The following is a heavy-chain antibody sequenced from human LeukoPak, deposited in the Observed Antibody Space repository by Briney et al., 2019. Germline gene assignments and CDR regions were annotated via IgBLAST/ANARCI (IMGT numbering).Heavy chain of an antibody. CDR3: ARKLWFGELNFDY. V-gene: IGHV1-8*01. Sequence: ASVKVSCKASGYTFTSYGINWVRQATGLGLEWMGWMNPNSGNTGYAQKFQGRVTMTRNTSISTAYMELSSLRSEDTAVYYCARKLWFGELNFDYWGQGTLVTVSS. J-gene: IGHJ4*02. CDR2: MNPNSGNT. CDR1: GYTFTSYG. D-gene: IGHD3-10*01.